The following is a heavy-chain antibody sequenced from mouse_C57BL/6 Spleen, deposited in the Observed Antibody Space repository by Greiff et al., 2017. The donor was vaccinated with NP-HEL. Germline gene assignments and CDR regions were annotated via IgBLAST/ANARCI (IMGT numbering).Heavy chain of an antibody. J-gene: IGHJ2*01. V-gene: IGHV1-82*01. D-gene: IGHD2-1*01. CDR1: GYAFSSSW. Sequence: QVQLQQSGPELVKPGASVKISCKASGYAFSSSWMNWVKQRPGKGLEWIGRIYPGDGDTNYNGKFKGKATLTADKSSSTAYMQLSSLTSEDSAVYFCARCGGKSPYFDYWGQGTTLTVSS. CDR2: IYPGDGDT. CDR3: ARCGGKSPYFDY.